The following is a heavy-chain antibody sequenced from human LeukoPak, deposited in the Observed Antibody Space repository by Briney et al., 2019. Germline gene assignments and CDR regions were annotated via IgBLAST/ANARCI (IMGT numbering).Heavy chain of an antibody. Sequence: GGSLRLSCAASGFTFSSYGMHWVRQAPGKGLEWVAVLWSDGSNKYYADSVKGRFTIFRDNSKNTLYLQMNSLRAEDTAVFYCARDNFGFDYWGQGTLVTVSS. D-gene: IGHD1-20*01. CDR3: ARDNFGFDY. J-gene: IGHJ4*02. CDR2: LWSDGSNK. CDR1: GFTFSSYG. V-gene: IGHV3-33*01.